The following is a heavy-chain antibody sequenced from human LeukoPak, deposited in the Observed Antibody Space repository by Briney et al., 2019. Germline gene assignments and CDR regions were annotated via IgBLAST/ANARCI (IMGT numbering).Heavy chain of an antibody. V-gene: IGHV3-64*01. J-gene: IGHJ6*03. Sequence: PGGSLRLSCAASGFTFSSYAMHWVRQAPGKGLEYVSAISYNGGSTYYSNSVKGRFTISRDNSKNTLYLQMGSLRAEDMAVYYCARSADYDFWSGYLRSHYMDVWGKGTTVTVSS. CDR1: GFTFSSYA. D-gene: IGHD3-3*01. CDR2: ISYNGGST. CDR3: ARSADYDFWSGYLRSHYMDV.